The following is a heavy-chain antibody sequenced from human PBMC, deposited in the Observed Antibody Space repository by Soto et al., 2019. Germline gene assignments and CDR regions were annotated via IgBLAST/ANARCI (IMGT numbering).Heavy chain of an antibody. CDR2: IKTKGEGGTM. D-gene: IGHD6-13*01. CDR3: ARVPLAAAGNNWFDP. J-gene: IGHJ5*02. Sequence: PGGSLRLSCVGSGLTLRHAWMTWVRQAPGKGLEWVGRIKTKGEGGTMDYAAPVKGRVTMTRNTSISTAYMELSSLRSEDTAVYYCARVPLAAAGNNWFDPWGQGTLVTVSS. V-gene: IGHV3-15*07. CDR1: GLTLRHAW.